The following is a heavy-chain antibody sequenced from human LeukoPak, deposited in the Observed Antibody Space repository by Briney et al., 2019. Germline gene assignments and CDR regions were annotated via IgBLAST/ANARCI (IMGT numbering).Heavy chain of an antibody. Sequence: HPGGSLRLSCAASGFTFSNYWMSWVRQAPGKGLEWVANIKQDGSEKYYVDSVKGRFTISRDNAKNSLYLQMNSLRAEDTAVYYCARVKVLREIDRNWFDPWGQGTLVTVSS. CDR1: GFTFSNYW. CDR3: ARVKVLREIDRNWFDP. D-gene: IGHD3-10*01. J-gene: IGHJ5*02. CDR2: IKQDGSEK. V-gene: IGHV3-7*01.